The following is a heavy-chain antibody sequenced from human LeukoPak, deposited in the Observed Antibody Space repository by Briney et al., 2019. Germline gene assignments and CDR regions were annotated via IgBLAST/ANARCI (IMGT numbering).Heavy chain of an antibody. CDR3: ARTAGPHDAFDI. D-gene: IGHD6-13*01. J-gene: IGHJ3*02. CDR1: GDTSNYA. Sequence: ASVKVSCKSSGDTSNYAFSWVRQAPGQGLEWMGIINPSGGSTSYAQKFQGRVTMTRDTSTSTVYMELSSLRSEDTAVYYCARTAGPHDAFDIWGQGTMVTVSS. CDR2: INPSGGST. V-gene: IGHV1-46*01.